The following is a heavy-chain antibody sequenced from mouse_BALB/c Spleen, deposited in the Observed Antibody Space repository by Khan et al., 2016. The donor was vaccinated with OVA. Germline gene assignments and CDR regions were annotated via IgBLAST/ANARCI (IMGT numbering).Heavy chain of an antibody. CDR2: ISYSGNT. Sequence: VQLQQSGPGLVKPSQSLSLTCTVTGYSITSDYAWNWIRQFPGNKLEWMGHISYSGNTEYNPSLKSRISVTRDKSKNQIFLQLKSVTAEDTATYYCARVYGGDFDYWGQGTTLTVSS. D-gene: IGHD2-10*02. V-gene: IGHV3-2*02. J-gene: IGHJ2*01. CDR1: GYSITSDYA. CDR3: ARVYGGDFDY.